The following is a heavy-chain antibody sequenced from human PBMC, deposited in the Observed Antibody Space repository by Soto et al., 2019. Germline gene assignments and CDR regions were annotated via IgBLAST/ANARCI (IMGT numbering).Heavy chain of an antibody. J-gene: IGHJ4*02. V-gene: IGHV4-30-4*01. CDR1: GGSITSGDYY. Sequence: PSETLSLTCTVSGGSITSGDYYWSWILQPPVKGLEWIAYIYYNGNIYSNPSLKSRLTMSRDTSKNQFSLKLDSVTATDTAVYYCARAKEGDRFEGTAFDSWGQATLVIVSS. CDR2: IYYNGNI. D-gene: IGHD1-1*01. CDR3: ARAKEGDRFEGTAFDS.